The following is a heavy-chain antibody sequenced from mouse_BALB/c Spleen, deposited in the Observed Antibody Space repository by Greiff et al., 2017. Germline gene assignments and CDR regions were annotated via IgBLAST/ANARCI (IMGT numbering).Heavy chain of an antibody. Sequence: LQQPGSELVRPGASVKLSCKASGYTFTSYWMHWVKQRHGQGLEWIGNIYPGSGSTNYDEKFKSKGTLTVDTSSSTAYMHLSSLTSEDSAVYYCTREGALAYYGNPFAYWGQGTLVTVSA. D-gene: IGHD2-10*01. CDR1: GYTFTSYW. J-gene: IGHJ3*01. CDR3: TREGALAYYGNPFAY. CDR2: IYPGSGST. V-gene: IGHV1S22*01.